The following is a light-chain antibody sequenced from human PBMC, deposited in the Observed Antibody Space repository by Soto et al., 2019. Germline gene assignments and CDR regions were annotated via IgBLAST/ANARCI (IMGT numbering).Light chain of an antibody. CDR1: QTVSSN. J-gene: IGKJ1*01. CDR3: QQYNNWPPWT. CDR2: GAS. Sequence: IVMTQSPATLSVSPGERATLSCRASQTVSSNLAWYQQKPGQAPRLLIYGASTRATGIPARFSGSGSGTEVTLTISSLQSEDFAVYYCQQYNNWPPWTFGHGTKGEIK. V-gene: IGKV3-15*01.